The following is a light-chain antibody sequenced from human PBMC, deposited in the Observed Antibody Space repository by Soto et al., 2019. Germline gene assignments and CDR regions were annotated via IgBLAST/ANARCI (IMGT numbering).Light chain of an antibody. CDR2: GAS. J-gene: IGKJ4*01. V-gene: IGKV3-15*01. Sequence: ETVMTQSPAALSVSPGESATLSCRASQSVSSSLAWYQQKPGQAPRLLIYGASTRATGIPARFSGSGSGTEFTLSISSLRSEDVAVYYCQQYINWPRTFGGGTKVEIK. CDR3: QQYINWPRT. CDR1: QSVSSS.